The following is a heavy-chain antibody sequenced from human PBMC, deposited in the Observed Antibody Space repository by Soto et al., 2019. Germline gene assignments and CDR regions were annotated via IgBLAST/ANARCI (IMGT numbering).Heavy chain of an antibody. CDR2: INSDGSSA. Sequence: GGSLRLSCVASGFTFVDYYMHWVRQAPGKGLVWLSRINSDGSSAIYVDSVKGRFSISRDNARNTLYLELSNLRAEDTATYYCARGKYHNFRSDYFTIDFWGQGTLVTVSS. CDR3: ARGKYHNFRSDYFTIDF. D-gene: IGHD3-3*01. CDR1: GFTFVDYY. V-gene: IGHV3-74*01. J-gene: IGHJ4*02.